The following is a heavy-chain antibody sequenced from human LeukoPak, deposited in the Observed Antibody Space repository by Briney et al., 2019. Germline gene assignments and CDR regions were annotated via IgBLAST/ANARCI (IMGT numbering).Heavy chain of an antibody. CDR2: IYYSGST. CDR3: ARHRRDMDV. Sequence: SETLSLTCTVSGGSISSYYWSWIRQPPGKGLEWIGYIYYSGSTSYNPSLKSRVTISVDTSKNQFSLKLSSVTAADTAVYYCARHRRDMDVWGQGTTVTVSS. J-gene: IGHJ6*02. V-gene: IGHV4-59*08. CDR1: GGSISSYY.